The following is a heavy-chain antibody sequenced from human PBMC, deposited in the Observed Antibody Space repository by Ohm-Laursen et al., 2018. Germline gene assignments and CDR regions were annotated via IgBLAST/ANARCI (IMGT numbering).Heavy chain of an antibody. D-gene: IGHD2-2*01. V-gene: IGHV4-61*01. CDR3: ARVSIVVVPAAPGQWNYYYYGMDV. CDR1: GVSVSSGRYF. CDR2: IYYSGST. J-gene: IGHJ6*02. Sequence: SQTLSLTCTVSGVSVSSGRYFWSWIRQPPGKGLEWIVHIYYSGSTNYNPSLKRRVAISVDTSKNQFSLKLSSVTAADTAVYYCARVSIVVVPAAPGQWNYYYYGMDVWGQGTTVTVSS.